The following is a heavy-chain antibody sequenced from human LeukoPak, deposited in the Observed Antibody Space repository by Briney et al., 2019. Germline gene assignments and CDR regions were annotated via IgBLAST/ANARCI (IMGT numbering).Heavy chain of an antibody. CDR3: ARGTSAGGPISPFDF. CDR1: GFAVGSNY. D-gene: IGHD6-13*01. Sequence: GGSLRLSCVASGFAVGSNYMSWVRQAPGKGLVWASRIQGDGSNTNYADSVKGRFSISRDNAKNTVYLQMNSLRAEDTGIYYCARGTSAGGPISPFDFWGQGTVVTVSS. V-gene: IGHV3-74*01. CDR2: IQGDGSNT. J-gene: IGHJ4*02.